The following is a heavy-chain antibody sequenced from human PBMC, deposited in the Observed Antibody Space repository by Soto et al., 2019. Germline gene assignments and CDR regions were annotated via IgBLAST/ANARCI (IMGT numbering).Heavy chain of an antibody. D-gene: IGHD2-15*01. CDR2: INHSGST. J-gene: IGHJ6*02. CDR3: ARGGILVVVAATAPYYYGMDV. Sequence: SETLSLTCAVYGGSFSGYYWSWIRQPPGKGLEWIGEINHSGSTNYNPSLKSRVTISVDTSKNQFSLKLSSVTAADTAVYYCARGGILVVVAATAPYYYGMDVWGQGTTVTVSS. CDR1: GGSFSGYY. V-gene: IGHV4-34*01.